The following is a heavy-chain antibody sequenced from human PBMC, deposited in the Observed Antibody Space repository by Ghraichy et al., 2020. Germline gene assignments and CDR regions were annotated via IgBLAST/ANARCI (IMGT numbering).Heavy chain of an antibody. CDR3: AREALPVDDSRDYYGSGGYVYYGMDV. CDR1: GGSINNHF. J-gene: IGHJ6*02. V-gene: IGHV4-59*11. Sequence: SETLSLTCTVSGGSINNHFWTWIRQPPGKGLECVGYMSYGGSTRYNPTLKSRVTMSLDTSKNQFSLNLRSVIAADAAVYYCAREALPVDDSRDYYGSGGYVYYGMDVWGQGITVTVSS. CDR2: MSYGGST. D-gene: IGHD3-22*01.